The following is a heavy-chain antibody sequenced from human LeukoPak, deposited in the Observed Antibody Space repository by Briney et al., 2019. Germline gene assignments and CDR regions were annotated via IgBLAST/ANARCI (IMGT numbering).Heavy chain of an antibody. CDR3: ARERFDSKGYYLDAFDL. CDR1: GFNFSIYV. V-gene: IGHV3-33*01. D-gene: IGHD3-22*01. CDR2: IWFDGSNE. Sequence: GGSLRLSCSASGFNFSIYVMHWVRQGPSKGLEWVSLIWFDGSNENYAASVDGRFTISRDNSKNTVFLQMSSLRAEDTAVYFCARERFDSKGYYLDAFDLWGQGTTVTVSS. J-gene: IGHJ3*01.